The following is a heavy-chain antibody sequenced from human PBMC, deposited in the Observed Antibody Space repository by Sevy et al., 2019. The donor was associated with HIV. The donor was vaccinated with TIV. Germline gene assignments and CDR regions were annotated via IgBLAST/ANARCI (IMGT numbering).Heavy chain of an antibody. CDR2: VSASGATT. V-gene: IGHV3-23*01. J-gene: IGHJ4*02. CDR3: AKDTTSLWGYFDY. Sequence: GGSLRLSCAASGFSFSSYAMNWVRQAPGKGLEWVSAVSASGATTYYADSVKGRFTISRDNSRSTLYLQMDSLRADDTAVHYCAKDTTSLWGYFDYWGQGTLVTVSS. D-gene: IGHD2-2*01. CDR1: GFSFSSYA.